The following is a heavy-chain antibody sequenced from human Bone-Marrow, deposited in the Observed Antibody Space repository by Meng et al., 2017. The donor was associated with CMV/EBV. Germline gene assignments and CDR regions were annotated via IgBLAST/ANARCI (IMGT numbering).Heavy chain of an antibody. CDR3: ARGRIPAAAHYYYYYGMDV. D-gene: IGHD2-2*01. Sequence: ASVKVSCKASGYTFTNYDINWLRQASGQGLEWMGWMNPDSGNTGSAQKFQGRLTIMRNTALNTTYMELTSLRSEDTAIYFCARGRIPAAAHYYYYYGMDVWGQGTTVTV. V-gene: IGHV1-8*03. CDR2: MNPDSGNT. CDR1: GYTFTNYD. J-gene: IGHJ6*02.